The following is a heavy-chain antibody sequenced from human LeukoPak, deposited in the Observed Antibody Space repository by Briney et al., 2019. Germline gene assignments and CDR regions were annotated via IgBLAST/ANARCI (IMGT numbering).Heavy chain of an antibody. CDR1: GGSFSGYY. CDR2: INHSGST. V-gene: IGHV4-34*01. CDR3: ARDRCSGGSCYSPFAWFDP. J-gene: IGHJ5*02. D-gene: IGHD2-15*01. Sequence: SETLSLTCAVYGGSFSGYYWSWIRQPPGKGLEWIGEINHSGSTNYNPSLKSRVTISVDTSKNQFSLKLSSVTAADTAVYYCARDRCSGGSCYSPFAWFDPWGQGTLVTVSS.